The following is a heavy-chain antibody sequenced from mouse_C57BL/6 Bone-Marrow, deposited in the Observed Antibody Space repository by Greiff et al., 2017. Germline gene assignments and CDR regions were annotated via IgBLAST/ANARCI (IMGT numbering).Heavy chain of an antibody. Sequence: EVQLQQSGPVLARPGASVKMSCKTSGYTFTSYWMHWVKQRPGQGLEWIGAIYPGNSDTSYNQKFKGKAKLTAVTSASTAYMELRSLTNEDSSVYYCTKDGYYDWYFDFWGTGTTGTVSS. CDR1: GYTFTSYW. D-gene: IGHD2-3*01. CDR3: TKDGYYDWYFDF. CDR2: IYPGNSDT. V-gene: IGHV1-5*01. J-gene: IGHJ1*03.